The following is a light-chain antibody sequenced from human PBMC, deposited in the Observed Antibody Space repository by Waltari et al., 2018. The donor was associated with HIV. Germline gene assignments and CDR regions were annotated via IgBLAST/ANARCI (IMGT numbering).Light chain of an antibody. CDR1: QSVSRN. Sequence: EIVLTQSPATLSVSPGERVTLSCRASQSVSRNLAWYQPKPGRRPRLVVYGATTRATVIPARFSGSGSVTEFTLTISGLMSEDFAVYFCQQYNKPPPGISFGQGTRLETK. CDR2: GAT. V-gene: IGKV3-15*01. CDR3: QQYNKPPPGIS. J-gene: IGKJ5*01.